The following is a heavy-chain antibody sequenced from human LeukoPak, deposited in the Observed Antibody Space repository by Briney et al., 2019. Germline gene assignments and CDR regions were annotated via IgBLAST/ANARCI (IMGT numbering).Heavy chain of an antibody. CDR3: ASGAVYDSSGYYWDYFDY. D-gene: IGHD3-22*01. J-gene: IGHJ4*02. V-gene: IGHV1-46*01. CDR1: GYTFTSHY. Sequence: ASVKVSCKASGYTFTSHYMHWVRQAPGQGLEWMGIINPSGGSTSYAQKFQGRVTMTRDTSTSTVYMELSSLRSEDTAVYYCASGAVYDSSGYYWDYFDYWGQGTLVTVSS. CDR2: INPSGGST.